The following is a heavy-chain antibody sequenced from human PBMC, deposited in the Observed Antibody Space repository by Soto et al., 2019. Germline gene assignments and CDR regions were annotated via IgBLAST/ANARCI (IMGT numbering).Heavy chain of an antibody. CDR2: ISGSGGST. Sequence: GGSLRLSCAASGFTFSSYAMSWVRQAPGKGLEWVSAISGSGGSTYYADSVKGRFTISRDNSKNTLYLQMNSLRAEDTAVYYCAKVERTYSSGSKGYFDYWGQGTLVTVSS. CDR3: AKVERTYSSGSKGYFDY. D-gene: IGHD6-19*01. CDR1: GFTFSSYA. V-gene: IGHV3-23*01. J-gene: IGHJ4*02.